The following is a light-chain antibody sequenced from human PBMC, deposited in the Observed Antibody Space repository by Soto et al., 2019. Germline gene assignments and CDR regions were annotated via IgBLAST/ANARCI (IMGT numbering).Light chain of an antibody. CDR2: DVS. CDR1: SSAVGGYNY. V-gene: IGLV2-14*01. Sequence: QSVLTQPASVSGSPGQSITISGTGTSSAVGGYNYVSWYQQHPGKAPKLMIYDVSNRPSGVSNRFSGSKSGNTASLTISGLQAEDEADYYCSSYTSSSTPHVVFGGGTKVTVL. J-gene: IGLJ2*01. CDR3: SSYTSSSTPHVV.